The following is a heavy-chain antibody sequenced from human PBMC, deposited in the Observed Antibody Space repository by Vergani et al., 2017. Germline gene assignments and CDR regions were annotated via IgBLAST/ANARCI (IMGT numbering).Heavy chain of an antibody. V-gene: IGHV3-23*01. Sequence: EVQLLESGGDLVQPGGSLRLSCAASGFTFIMHAMSWVRQAPGKGLEWVSTLSASDRRTHYADSVKGRFTISRDNSKNTLYLQMNSLRAEDTAVYYCASSKDPGTFDYWGQGTLVTVSS. CDR2: LSASDRRT. J-gene: IGHJ4*02. CDR3: ASSKDPGTFDY. CDR1: GFTFIMHA. D-gene: IGHD2-2*01.